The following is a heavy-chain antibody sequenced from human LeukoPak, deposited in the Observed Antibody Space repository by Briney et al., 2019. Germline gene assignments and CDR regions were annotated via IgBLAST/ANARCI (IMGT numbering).Heavy chain of an antibody. Sequence: GGSLRLSCAASGFTFSDYYMSWIRQAPGKGLEWVSYISSSGSTIYYADSVKGRFTISRDNAKNSLYLQMNSLRAEDTAVYYCARAIAEGEDAFDIWGQGTMVTVSS. CDR1: GFTFSDYY. V-gene: IGHV3-11*01. CDR3: ARAIAEGEDAFDI. CDR2: ISSSGSTI. J-gene: IGHJ3*02. D-gene: IGHD6-13*01.